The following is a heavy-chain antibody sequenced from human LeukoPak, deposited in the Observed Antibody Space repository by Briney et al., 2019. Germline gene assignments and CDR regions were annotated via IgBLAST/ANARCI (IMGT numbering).Heavy chain of an antibody. CDR1: GYTFTGYY. CDR2: INPNSGGT. D-gene: IGHD2-2*01. CDR3: APEYCSSTSCYQGAFDI. J-gene: IGHJ3*02. V-gene: IGHV1-2*02. Sequence: SVKVSCKASGYTFTGYYMHWVRQAPGQGLEWMGWINPNSGGTNYAQKFQGRVTMTRDTSSSTAYMELSRLRSDDTAVYYCAPEYCSSTSCYQGAFDIWGQGTMVTVSS.